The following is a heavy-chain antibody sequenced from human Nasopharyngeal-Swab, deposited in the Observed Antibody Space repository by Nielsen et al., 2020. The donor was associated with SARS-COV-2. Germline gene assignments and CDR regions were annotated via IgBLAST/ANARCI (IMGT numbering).Heavy chain of an antibody. V-gene: IGHV3-33*01. CDR3: ARNVYYYDARTLDY. J-gene: IGHJ4*02. D-gene: IGHD3-22*01. CDR1: GFTFSSYG. Sequence: SCAASGFTFSSYGMHWVRQAPGKGLEWVAVIWYDGSNKYYADSVKGRFTISRDNSKNTLYLQMNSLRAEDTAVYYCARNVYYYDARTLDYWGQGTLVTVSS. CDR2: IWYDGSNK.